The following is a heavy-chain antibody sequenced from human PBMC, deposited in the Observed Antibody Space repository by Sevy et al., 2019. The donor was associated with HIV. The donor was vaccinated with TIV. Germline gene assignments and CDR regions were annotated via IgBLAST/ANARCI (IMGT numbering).Heavy chain of an antibody. CDR1: GLTPSTYG. Sequence: GGSLRLSCAASGLTPSTYGIHWVRQAPGKGLEWVAVMGYDGNNKFYADSVKGRFTISRDDSKNTVFLQMDSLRAEDTAVYYCARDPRSYGDYLLAYFDYWGQGTLVTVSS. V-gene: IGHV3-33*01. J-gene: IGHJ4*02. CDR3: ARDPRSYGDYLLAYFDY. CDR2: MGYDGNNK. D-gene: IGHD5-18*01.